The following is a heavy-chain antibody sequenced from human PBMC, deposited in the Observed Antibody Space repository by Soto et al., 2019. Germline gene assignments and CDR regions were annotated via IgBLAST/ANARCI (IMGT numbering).Heavy chain of an antibody. CDR1: GFTFSSYA. J-gene: IGHJ4*02. CDR2: ISGSGGST. D-gene: IGHD6-13*01. CDR3: AKAPRGTRHSSHY. V-gene: IGHV3-23*01. Sequence: PGGSLRLSCAASGFTFSSYAMSWVRQAPGKGLEWVSAISGSGGSTYYADSVKGRSTISRDNSKNTLYLQMNSLRAEDTAVYYCAKAPRGTRHSSHYWGQGTLVTVSS.